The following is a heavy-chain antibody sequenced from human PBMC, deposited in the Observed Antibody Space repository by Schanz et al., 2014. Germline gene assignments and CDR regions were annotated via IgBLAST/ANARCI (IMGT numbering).Heavy chain of an antibody. J-gene: IGHJ5*02. CDR3: VRDILHRVYDSGSP. CDR1: GFTLSNYA. D-gene: IGHD3-10*01. Sequence: MQLLESGGGLAQPGGSLRLSCAASGFTLSNYAMSWVRQAPGKGLEWVAFVPFDGSQKFYADSVKGRFTISRDNAKNALVLHMNSLRAEDTAVYYCVRDILHRVYDSGSPWGQGTLVTVSS. CDR2: VPFDGSQK. V-gene: IGHV3-30*04.